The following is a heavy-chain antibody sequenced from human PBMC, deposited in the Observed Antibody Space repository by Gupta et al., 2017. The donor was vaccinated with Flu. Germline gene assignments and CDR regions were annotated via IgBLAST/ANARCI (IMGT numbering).Heavy chain of an antibody. CDR2: INHSGST. V-gene: IGHV4-34*01. D-gene: IGHD1-26*01. CDR3: ARASSGSYRFFYFDY. J-gene: IGHJ4*02. Sequence: QVQLQQWGAGLLKPSETLSLTCAVYGGSFSGYYWSWIRQPPGKGLEWIGEINHSGSTNYNPSLKSRVTISVDTSKNQFSLKLSSVTAADTAVYYCARASSGSYRFFYFDYWGQGTLVTVSS. CDR1: GGSFSGYY.